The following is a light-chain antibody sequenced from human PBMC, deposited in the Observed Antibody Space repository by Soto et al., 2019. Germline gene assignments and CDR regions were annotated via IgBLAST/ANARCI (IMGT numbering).Light chain of an antibody. J-gene: IGLJ1*01. Sequence: QSALTQPASVSGSPGQSITISCTGTSSDVGGFNYVSWYQQHPGKAPKLMVYEVSNRPSGVSNRFSGSKSGNTASLTISGLQAEDEADYYCSSYTSSSTPHVFGTGTKVTVL. CDR2: EVS. V-gene: IGLV2-14*01. CDR3: SSYTSSSTPHV. CDR1: SSDVGGFNY.